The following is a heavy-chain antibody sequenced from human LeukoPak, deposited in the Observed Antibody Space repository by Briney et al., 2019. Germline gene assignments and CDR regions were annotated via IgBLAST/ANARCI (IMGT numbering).Heavy chain of an antibody. Sequence: ASVKVSCKASGYTFSSCGISWVRQAPGEGLEGMGWISVYNGNTNYAQRFQGRVTMTTDTSTNTAYMELRSLTPDDTAVYYCASGHYDSGSSYLGLDHWGQGTLVTVSS. J-gene: IGHJ4*02. CDR1: GYTFSSCG. CDR2: ISVYNGNT. V-gene: IGHV1-18*04. D-gene: IGHD3-10*01. CDR3: ASGHYDSGSSYLGLDH.